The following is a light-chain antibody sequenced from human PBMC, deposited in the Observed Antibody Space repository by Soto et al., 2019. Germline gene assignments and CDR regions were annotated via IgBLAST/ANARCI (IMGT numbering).Light chain of an antibody. J-gene: IGLJ3*02. CDR3: SSFTISNTWV. V-gene: IGLV2-14*01. Sequence: QSALPQPASVSGSPGPSIIISCTGPSCDVGAYNSVCWHQQHPGKAPKLLIYEVSNRPSGVSDRFSASKSGNTASLTISGLQADDEGDYYCSSFTISNTWVFGGGTKLTVL. CDR2: EVS. CDR1: SCDVGAYNS.